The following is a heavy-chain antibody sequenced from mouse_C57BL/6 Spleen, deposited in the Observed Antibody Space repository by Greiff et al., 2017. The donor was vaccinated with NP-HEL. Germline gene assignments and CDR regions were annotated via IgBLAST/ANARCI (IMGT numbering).Heavy chain of an antibody. CDR3: ARRAPITTVVATDYWYFDV. CDR1: GYAFSSYW. J-gene: IGHJ1*03. V-gene: IGHV1-80*01. D-gene: IGHD1-1*01. CDR2: IYPGDGDT. Sequence: VQLQQSGAELVKPGASVKISCKASGYAFSSYWMNWVKQRPGKGLEWIGQIYPGDGDTNYNGKFKGKATLTADKSSSTAYMQLSSLTSEVSAVYFCARRAPITTVVATDYWYFDVWGTGTTVTVSS.